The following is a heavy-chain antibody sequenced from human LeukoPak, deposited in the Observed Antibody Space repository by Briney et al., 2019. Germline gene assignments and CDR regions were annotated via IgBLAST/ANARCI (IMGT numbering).Heavy chain of an antibody. Sequence: SETLSLTCTVSGYSISSGYYWGWIRQPPGKGLEWIGYIYYSGSTNYNPSLKSRVTISVDTSKNQFSLKLSSVTAADTAVYYCARGGLVRGAYDYWGQGTLVTVSS. D-gene: IGHD3-10*01. V-gene: IGHV4-61*01. CDR2: IYYSGST. J-gene: IGHJ4*02. CDR1: GYSISSGYY. CDR3: ARGGLVRGAYDY.